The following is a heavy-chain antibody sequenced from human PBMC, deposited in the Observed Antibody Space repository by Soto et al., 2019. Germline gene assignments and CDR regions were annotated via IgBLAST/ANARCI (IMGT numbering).Heavy chain of an antibody. V-gene: IGHV1-18*01. J-gene: IGHJ5*02. CDR3: ARDTDYGDFVVRFDP. CDR2: ISAYNGNT. D-gene: IGHD4-17*01. CDR1: GYTFTSYG. Sequence: ASVKVSCKASGYTFTSYGISWVRQAPGQGLEWMGWISAYNGNTNYAQKLQGRVTMTTDTSTSTAYMELRSLRSDDTAVYYCARDTDYGDFVVRFDPWGQGTLVTVSS.